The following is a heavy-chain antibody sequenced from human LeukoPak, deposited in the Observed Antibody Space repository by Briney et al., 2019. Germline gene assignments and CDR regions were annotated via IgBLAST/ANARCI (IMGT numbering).Heavy chain of an antibody. J-gene: IGHJ4*02. CDR1: GGSISSHY. CDR2: INHSGST. D-gene: IGHD3-10*01. CDR3: ARLGYYGSGSPLYYFDY. V-gene: IGHV4-34*01. Sequence: SETLSLTCTVSGGSISSHYWSWIRQPPGKGLEWIGEINHSGSTNYNPSLKSRVTISVDTSKNQFSLKLSSVTAADTAVYYCARLGYYGSGSPLYYFDYWGQGTLVTVSS.